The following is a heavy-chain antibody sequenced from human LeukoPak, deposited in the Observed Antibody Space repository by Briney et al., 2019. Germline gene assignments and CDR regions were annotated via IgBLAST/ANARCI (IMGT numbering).Heavy chain of an antibody. CDR2: INPSGGST. J-gene: IGHJ4*02. Sequence: ASVKVSCKASGYTFTSYYMHWVRQAPGQGLEWMGIINPSGGSTSYAQKFQGRVTMTRDTSTSTVYMELSSLRSEDTAVYYCARTPYCSGGSCYIPLIVGATYFDYWGQGTLVTVSS. D-gene: IGHD2-15*01. CDR3: ARTPYCSGGSCYIPLIVGATYFDY. CDR1: GYTFTSYY. V-gene: IGHV1-46*01.